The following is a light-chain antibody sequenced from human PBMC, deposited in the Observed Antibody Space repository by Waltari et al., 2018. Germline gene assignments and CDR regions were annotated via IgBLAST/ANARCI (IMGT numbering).Light chain of an antibody. J-gene: IGLJ2*01. Sequence: QSGLTQPPSVSGAPGQRVTISCTGSSSNIGAGSDVPWYQLLPGPDPKLLISGNSSRPPAVPDRFSGCKSCTSASLAITGLQADDEADYYCQSYDSSLSASIFGGGTKLTVL. V-gene: IGLV1-40*01. CDR1: SSNIGAGSD. CDR3: QSYDSSLSASI. CDR2: GNS.